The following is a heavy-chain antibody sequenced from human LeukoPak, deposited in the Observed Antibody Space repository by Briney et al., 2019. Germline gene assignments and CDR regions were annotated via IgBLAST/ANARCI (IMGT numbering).Heavy chain of an antibody. CDR2: IIPILGIA. CDR1: GGTFGSYT. Sequence: ASVKVSCKASGGTFGSYTISWVRQAPGQGLEWMGRIIPILGIANYAQKFQGRVTITADKSTSTAYMELSSLRSEDTAVYYCARDSHESMITFGGVIATWGQGTLVTVSS. D-gene: IGHD3-16*02. V-gene: IGHV1-69*04. CDR3: ARDSHESMITFGGVIAT. J-gene: IGHJ4*02.